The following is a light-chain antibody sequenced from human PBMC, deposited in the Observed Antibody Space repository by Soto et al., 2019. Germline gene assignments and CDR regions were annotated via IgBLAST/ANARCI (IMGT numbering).Light chain of an antibody. CDR2: AAS. V-gene: IGKV1-5*01. CDR1: QSISNW. Sequence: DIQMTQSPSTLSASVGDRVTITCRASQSISNWLAWYQQKPGKAPNLLIYAASSLQSGVPSRFSGSGSGTEFTLTSTSLQADDFATYYCQQYNIHSTFGQGTKLEIK. J-gene: IGKJ2*01. CDR3: QQYNIHST.